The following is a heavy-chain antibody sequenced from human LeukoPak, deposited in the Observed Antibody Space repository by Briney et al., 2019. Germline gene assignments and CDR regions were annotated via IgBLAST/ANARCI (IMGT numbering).Heavy chain of an antibody. CDR1: GGSISSGSYS. CDR2: MYSSGTT. Sequence: SETLSLTCTVSGGSISSGSYSWNWIRQPAGKGLEWIGRMYSSGTTNYNPSLKSRVTISVDTSKNQFSLKLSSVTASDTAVYYCATSPVTTWWFDPWGQGTLVTVSS. V-gene: IGHV4-61*02. CDR3: ATSPVTTWWFDP. J-gene: IGHJ5*02. D-gene: IGHD4-17*01.